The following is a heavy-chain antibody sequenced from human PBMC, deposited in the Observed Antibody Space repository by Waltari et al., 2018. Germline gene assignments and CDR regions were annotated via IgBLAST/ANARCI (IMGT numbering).Heavy chain of an antibody. D-gene: IGHD2-8*01. CDR2: IYYSGST. V-gene: IGHV4-39*01. CDR1: GGPISSSSYY. CDR3: ARHPAMTIMLWYFDL. J-gene: IGHJ2*01. Sequence: QLQLQESGPGLVKPSETLSLTCTVSGGPISSSSYYWGWVRQPPGKGLGWIGGIYYSGSTYYNPSLKSRVTISVDTSKNQFSLKLSSVTAADTAVYYCARHPAMTIMLWYFDLWGRGTLVTVSS.